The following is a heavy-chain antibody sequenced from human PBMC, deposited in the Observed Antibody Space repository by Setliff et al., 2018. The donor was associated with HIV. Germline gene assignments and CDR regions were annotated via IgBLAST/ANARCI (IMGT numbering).Heavy chain of an antibody. V-gene: IGHV7-4-1*02. Sequence: ASVKVSCKASGYTVTTYGISWVRQAPGQGLEWMGWFNTETRNPMYAQAFKGRLVFSLDTSVSTAYLQINSLKAEDTAVYYCARDRPRNFDWSGNWFDPWGQGTLVTVSS. D-gene: IGHD3-9*01. CDR3: ARDRPRNFDWSGNWFDP. CDR1: GYTVTTYG. J-gene: IGHJ5*02. CDR2: FNTETRNP.